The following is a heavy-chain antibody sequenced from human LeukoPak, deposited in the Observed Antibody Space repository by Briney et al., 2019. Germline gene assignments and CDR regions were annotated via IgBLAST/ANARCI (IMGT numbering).Heavy chain of an antibody. D-gene: IGHD3-10*01. Sequence: SETLSLTCAVSGGSISSGGYSWSWIRQPPGKGLEWIGYIYHSGSTYYNPSLKSRVTISVDRSKNQFSLKLSSVTAADTAVYYCARERITMVRGVTDNWLDPWGQGTLVTVSS. J-gene: IGHJ5*02. V-gene: IGHV4-30-2*01. CDR1: GGSISSGGYS. CDR2: IYHSGST. CDR3: ARERITMVRGVTDNWLDP.